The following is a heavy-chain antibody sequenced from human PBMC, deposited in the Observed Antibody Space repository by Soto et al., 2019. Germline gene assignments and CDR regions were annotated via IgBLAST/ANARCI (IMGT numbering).Heavy chain of an antibody. CDR2: INAGNGNT. CDR1: GGTFSSYA. CDR3: ARENGDYDFWSGYYTGGYNWFDP. J-gene: IGHJ5*02. Sequence: GASVKLSCKDSGGTFSSYAISWVRQAPEQRLEWMGWINAGNGNTKYSQKFQGRVTITRDTSASTAYMELRSLRSDDTAVYYCARENGDYDFWSGYYTGGYNWFDPWGQGTLVTVSS. V-gene: IGHV1-3*01. D-gene: IGHD3-3*01.